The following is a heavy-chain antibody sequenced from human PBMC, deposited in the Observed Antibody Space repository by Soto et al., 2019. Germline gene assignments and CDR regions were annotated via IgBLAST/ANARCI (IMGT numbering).Heavy chain of an antibody. CDR1: GFTFSSYA. V-gene: IGHV3-30-3*01. CDR3: ARERSTVVTRPDAFDI. CDR2: ISYDGSNK. Sequence: HPGGSLRLSCAASGFTFSSYAMHWVRQAPGKGLEWVAVISYDGSNKYYADSVKGRFTISRDNSKNTLYLQMNSLRAEDTAVYYCARERSTVVTRPDAFDIWGQGTMVTVSS. J-gene: IGHJ3*02. D-gene: IGHD4-17*01.